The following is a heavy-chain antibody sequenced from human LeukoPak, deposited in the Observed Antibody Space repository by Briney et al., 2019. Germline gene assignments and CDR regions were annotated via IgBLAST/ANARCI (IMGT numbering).Heavy chain of an antibody. CDR2: IYYSGST. CDR1: GGSFSGYY. Sequence: SETLSLTCAVYGGSFSGYYWSWIRQPPGKGLEWIGYIYYSGSTKYNPSLKSRVTISVDASKNQFSLRLSSVTAADTAIYYCARATSNKGGRFDYWGQGTLVTVSS. V-gene: IGHV4-59*01. D-gene: IGHD4-11*01. CDR3: ARATSNKGGRFDY. J-gene: IGHJ4*02.